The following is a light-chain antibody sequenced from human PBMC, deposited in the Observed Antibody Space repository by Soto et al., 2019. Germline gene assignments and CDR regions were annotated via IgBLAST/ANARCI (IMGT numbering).Light chain of an antibody. CDR3: QQADTFPIT. Sequence: DIQMTQSPSSLSASVGDRVTITCRASQSISSYLNWYQQKPGKAPKLLIYSASSLQSGVPSRSSGSGFGTDFTLTISSLQPEDFATYYCQQADTFPITFGQGTRLENK. V-gene: IGKV1-39*01. CDR1: QSISSY. J-gene: IGKJ5*01. CDR2: SAS.